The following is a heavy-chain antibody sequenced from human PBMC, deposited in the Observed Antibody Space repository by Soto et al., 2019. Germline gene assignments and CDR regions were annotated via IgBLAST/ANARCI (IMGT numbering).Heavy chain of an antibody. Sequence: PGGSLRLSCAASGVTFSSYGMHWVRQAPGKGLEWVAVIWYDGSNKYYADSVKGRFTISRDNSKNTLYLQMNSLRAEDTAVYYCARVGHLGYYYMDVWGKGTTVTVSS. CDR2: IWYDGSNK. CDR3: ARVGHLGYYYMDV. V-gene: IGHV3-33*01. CDR1: GVTFSSYG. D-gene: IGHD3-10*01. J-gene: IGHJ6*03.